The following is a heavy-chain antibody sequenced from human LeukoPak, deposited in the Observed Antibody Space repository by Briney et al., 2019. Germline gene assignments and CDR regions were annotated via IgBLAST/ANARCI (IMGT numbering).Heavy chain of an antibody. V-gene: IGHV3-30*18. Sequence: GGSLRLSCAASGFTFSSYGMHWVRQAPGKGLEWVAVISYDGSNKYYADSVKGRLTLSRNNSKNTLYLQMNSLRAEDTAVYYCAKDLGYCSGGSCYRFDYWGQGTLVTVSS. CDR1: GFTFSSYG. J-gene: IGHJ4*02. D-gene: IGHD2-15*01. CDR3: AKDLGYCSGGSCYRFDY. CDR2: ISYDGSNK.